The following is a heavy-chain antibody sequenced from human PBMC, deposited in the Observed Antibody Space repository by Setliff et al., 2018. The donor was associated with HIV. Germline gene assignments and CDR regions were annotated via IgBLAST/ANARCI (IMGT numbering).Heavy chain of an antibody. CDR2: TRNKVNSYTT. J-gene: IGHJ6*03. Sequence: GGSLRLSCAASGFTFSDHYMDWVRQAPGKGLEWVGRTRNKVNSYTTEYAASVKGRFTISRDDSKNSLYLQMNSLKTEDTAVYYCARGRLLWSGSYYYYYMDVWGKGTTVT. V-gene: IGHV3-72*01. CDR3: ARGRLLWSGSYYYYYMDV. CDR1: GFTFSDHY. D-gene: IGHD3-10*01.